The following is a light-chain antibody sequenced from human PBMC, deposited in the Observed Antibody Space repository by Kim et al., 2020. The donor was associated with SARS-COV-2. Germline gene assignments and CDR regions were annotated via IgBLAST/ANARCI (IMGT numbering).Light chain of an antibody. CDR3: ASYTTTATVV. Sequence: GQSITIPCTGTSSDVGAYNYVSWYQQHPGKAPKLLIYDVSNRPSGVSDRFSGSKSGNTASLTISGLQAEDEADYSCASYTTTATVVFGGGTKLTVL. CDR1: SSDVGAYNY. J-gene: IGLJ3*02. V-gene: IGLV2-14*03. CDR2: DVS.